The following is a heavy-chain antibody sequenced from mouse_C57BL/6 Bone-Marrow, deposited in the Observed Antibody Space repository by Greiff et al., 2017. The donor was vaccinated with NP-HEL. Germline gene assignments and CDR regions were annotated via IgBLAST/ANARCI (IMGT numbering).Heavy chain of an antibody. CDR2: ISSGGSYT. V-gene: IGHV5-6*02. CDR1: GFTFSSYG. Sequence: DVMLVESGGDLVKPGGSLKLSCAASGFTFSSYGMSWVRQTPDKRLEWVATISSGGSYTYYTDSVKGRFTISRDNAKNTLYLQMSSLKSEDTAMYSCASRGDYDMFAYWGQGTLVTVSA. D-gene: IGHD2-4*01. CDR3: ASRGDYDMFAY. J-gene: IGHJ3*01.